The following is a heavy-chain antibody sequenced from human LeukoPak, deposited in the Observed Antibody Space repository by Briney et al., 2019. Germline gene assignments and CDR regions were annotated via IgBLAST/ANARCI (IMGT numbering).Heavy chain of an antibody. J-gene: IGHJ4*02. V-gene: IGHV1-18*01. D-gene: IGHD3-9*01. Sequence: ASVKVSCKASGFTFTNYGFSWVRQAPGQGLEWMGWISAYNGNTNYAQKLQGRVTMTTDTSTSTAYMELRSLRSDDTAVYYCARFLDFDWLLDDYWGQGTLVTVSS. CDR1: GFTFTNYG. CDR3: ARFLDFDWLLDDY. CDR2: ISAYNGNT.